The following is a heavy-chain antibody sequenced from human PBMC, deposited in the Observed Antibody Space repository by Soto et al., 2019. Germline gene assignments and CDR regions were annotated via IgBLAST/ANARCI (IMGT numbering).Heavy chain of an antibody. Sequence: PSETLSLTCTVSGGSISSSSYYWGWIRQPPGKGLEWIGSIYYSGSTYYKPSLKSRVTISVDTSKNQFSLKLSSVTAADTAVYYCAIPYYDILTGYSPWGQGTLVT. J-gene: IGHJ5*02. V-gene: IGHV4-39*01. D-gene: IGHD3-9*01. CDR1: GGSISSSSYY. CDR2: IYYSGST. CDR3: AIPYYDILTGYSP.